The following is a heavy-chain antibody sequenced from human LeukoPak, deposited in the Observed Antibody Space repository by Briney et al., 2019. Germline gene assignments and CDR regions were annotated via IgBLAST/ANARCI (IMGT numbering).Heavy chain of an antibody. V-gene: IGHV1-2*02. Sequence: GAAVKDSCKASGYTFTGYYMHWVRQAPGQGREWMGWINPNSGGTNSAQKLQGGVTLTTDTSISTAYMALSRVRSDDTAVYYCAGMVRGTGGYWGQGTLVTVSS. CDR1: GYTFTGYY. CDR2: INPNSGGT. J-gene: IGHJ4*02. CDR3: AGMVRGTGGY. D-gene: IGHD3-10*01.